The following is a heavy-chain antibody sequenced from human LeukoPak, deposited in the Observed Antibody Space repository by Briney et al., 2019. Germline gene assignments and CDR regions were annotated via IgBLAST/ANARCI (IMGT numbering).Heavy chain of an antibody. D-gene: IGHD2-2*01. V-gene: IGHV4-4*07. CDR1: GYSISSGYY. CDR3: AREHQLPPNYYYYYMDV. CDR2: IYTSGST. J-gene: IGHJ6*03. Sequence: SSETLSLTCIVSGYSISSGYYWSWIRQPAGKGLEWIGRIYTSGSTNYNPSLKSRVTMSVDTSKNQFSLKLSSVTAADTAVYYCAREHQLPPNYYYYYMDVWGKGTTVTVSS.